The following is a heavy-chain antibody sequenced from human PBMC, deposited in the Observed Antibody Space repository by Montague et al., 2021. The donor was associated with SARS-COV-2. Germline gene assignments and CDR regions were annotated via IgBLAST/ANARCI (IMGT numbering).Heavy chain of an antibody. Sequence: SETLSLTCGVSGGSIRSYYWSWIRQSPGKGLEWIGYVHYTGSTKYNPSLKTRVTLSLDTPENHFSLRLNSVTAADTAVYYCARAQNICFIANCVNYFDLWGLGALVSVSS. CDR2: VHYTGST. J-gene: IGHJ4*02. CDR1: GGSIRSYY. D-gene: IGHD1-1*01. V-gene: IGHV4-59*01. CDR3: ARAQNICFIANCVNYFDL.